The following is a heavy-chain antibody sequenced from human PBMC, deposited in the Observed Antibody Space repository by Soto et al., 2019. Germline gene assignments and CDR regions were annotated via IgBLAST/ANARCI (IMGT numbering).Heavy chain of an antibody. D-gene: IGHD4-17*01. Sequence: VQVLESGGGLVQTGGSLRLSCAASGFTFNSYAMSWVRQAPGKGLEWVSSISGGGGSTYYADSVKGRFTISRDNSKKMVYLQMNSLRAEDTAVYYCAKDRIDYYFWGQGTLVTVSS. CDR1: GFTFNSYA. J-gene: IGHJ4*02. V-gene: IGHV3-23*01. CDR2: ISGGGGST. CDR3: AKDRIDYYF.